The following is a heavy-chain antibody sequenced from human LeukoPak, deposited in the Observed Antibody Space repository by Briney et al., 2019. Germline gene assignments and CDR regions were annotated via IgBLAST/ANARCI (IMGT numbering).Heavy chain of an antibody. CDR1: GFTFSSYA. CDR2: ISYDGSNK. V-gene: IGHV3-30*04. CDR3: AKDRNIVATITSPPDY. Sequence: PGGSLRLSCAASGFTFSSYAMHWVRQAPGKGLEWVAVISYDGSNKYYADSVKGRFTISRDNSKNTLYLQMNSLRAEDTAVYYCAKDRNIVATITSPPDYWGQGTLVTVSS. D-gene: IGHD5-12*01. J-gene: IGHJ4*02.